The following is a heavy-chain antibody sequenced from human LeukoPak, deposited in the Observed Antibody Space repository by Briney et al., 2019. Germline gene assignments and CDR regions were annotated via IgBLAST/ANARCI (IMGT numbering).Heavy chain of an antibody. D-gene: IGHD3-22*01. J-gene: IGHJ4*02. CDR3: ARGSIKSRGYYYFDY. CDR2: IYYSGST. CDR1: GGSISIYY. V-gene: IGHV4-59*01. Sequence: SETLFLTCTVSGGSISIYYWSWIRHPPGKELEWIGYIYYSGSTNYNPSLKSRVTISVDTSKNQFSLKLSSVTAADTAVYYCARGSIKSRGYYYFDYWGQGTLVTVSS.